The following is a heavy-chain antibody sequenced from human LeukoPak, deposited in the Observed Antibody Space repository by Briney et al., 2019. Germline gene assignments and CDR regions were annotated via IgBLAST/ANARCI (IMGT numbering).Heavy chain of an antibody. V-gene: IGHV4-39*07. J-gene: IGHJ4*02. Sequence: SETLSLTCTVSSGSISSSSYYWGWIRQPPGKGLEWIGSIYYSGSTYYNPSLKSRVTISVDTSKNQFSLKLSSVTAADTAVYYCARAGLWFGELFLRSYFDYWGQGTLVTVSS. CDR3: ARAGLWFGELFLRSYFDY. CDR1: SGSISSSSYY. D-gene: IGHD3-10*01. CDR2: IYYSGST.